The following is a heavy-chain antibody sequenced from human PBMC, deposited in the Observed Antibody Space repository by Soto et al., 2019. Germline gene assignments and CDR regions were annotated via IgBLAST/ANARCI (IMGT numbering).Heavy chain of an antibody. CDR1: GGSISTPGYS. Sequence: SETLSLTCTVSGGSISTPGYSWSWIRQPPGKGLEWIGEINHSGSTNYNPSLKSRVTISADTSKNQFSLKLSSVTAADTAVYYCARGQVLAATLSYYYYYGMDVWGHGTTVTVSS. V-gene: IGHV4-34*01. CDR2: INHSGST. J-gene: IGHJ6*02. D-gene: IGHD2-15*01. CDR3: ARGQVLAATLSYYYYYGMDV.